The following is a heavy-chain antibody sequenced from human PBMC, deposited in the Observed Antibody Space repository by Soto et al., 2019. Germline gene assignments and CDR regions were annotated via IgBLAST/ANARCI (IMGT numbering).Heavy chain of an antibody. CDR3: ARVYGDFGYHYYMDV. D-gene: IGHD4-17*01. V-gene: IGHV3-64*01. CDR2: ISSNGGST. Sequence: GGSLRLSCAASGFTFSSYAMHWVRQAPGKGLEYVSAISSNGGSTYYGNSVKGRFTISRDNSKNTLYLQMGSLRAEDMAVYYCARVYGDFGYHYYMDVWGKGTTVTVSS. CDR1: GFTFSSYA. J-gene: IGHJ6*03.